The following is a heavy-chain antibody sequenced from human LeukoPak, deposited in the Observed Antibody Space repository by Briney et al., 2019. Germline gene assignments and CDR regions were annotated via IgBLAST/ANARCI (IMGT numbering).Heavy chain of an antibody. V-gene: IGHV4-39*07. Sequence: SETLSLTCTVSGASISSGGHYWSWIRQPPGKGLEWIGEMYLSGTTHSNPSVKSRVTISIDKSKNQFFLNLSSVTAADTAVYYCAGLVGRYSSGLYYYYFDYWGQGTLVTVSS. CDR2: MYLSGTT. J-gene: IGHJ4*02. CDR1: GASISSGGHY. CDR3: AGLVGRYSSGLYYYYFDY. D-gene: IGHD3-22*01.